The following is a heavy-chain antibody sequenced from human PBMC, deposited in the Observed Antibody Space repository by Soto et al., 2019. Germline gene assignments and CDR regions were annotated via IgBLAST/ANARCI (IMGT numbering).Heavy chain of an antibody. CDR1: GFTFSSYG. CDR3: ARDLSVDILTGYFTTNDYYYGMDV. D-gene: IGHD3-9*01. J-gene: IGHJ6*02. V-gene: IGHV3-33*01. Sequence: GGSLRLSCAASGFTFSSYGMHWVRQAPGKGLEWVAVIWYDGSNKYYADSVKGRFTISRDNSKNTLYLQMNSLRAEDTAVYYCARDLSVDILTGYFTTNDYYYGMDVWGQGTTVTVSS. CDR2: IWYDGSNK.